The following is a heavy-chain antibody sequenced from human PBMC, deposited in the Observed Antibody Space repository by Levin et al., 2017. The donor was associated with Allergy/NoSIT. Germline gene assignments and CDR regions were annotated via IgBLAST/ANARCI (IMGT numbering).Heavy chain of an antibody. D-gene: IGHD4-23*01. CDR1: GFTVINNF. Sequence: QAGGSLRLSCAASGFTVINNFMTWVRQAPGKGLEWVSIINNDGYTYFADSVKGRFTISRDNSKNTVYLQMNTLRTEDTAVYYCAKTPKSQWYFDLWGRGTLVTVSS. CDR2: INNDGYT. V-gene: IGHV3-66*01. J-gene: IGHJ2*01. CDR3: AKTPKSQWYFDL.